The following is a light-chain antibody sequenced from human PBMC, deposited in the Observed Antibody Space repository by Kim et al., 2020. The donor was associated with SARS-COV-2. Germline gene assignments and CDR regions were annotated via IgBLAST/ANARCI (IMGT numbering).Light chain of an antibody. CDR2: RDS. CDR3: QVWDSSGGV. CDR1: NIGRKK. J-gene: IGLJ3*02. V-gene: IGLV3-9*01. Sequence: VALGQTARVTCGGNNIGRKKVHWYQQKPGKAPVLVIYRDSNRPSGIPERFSGSNSGNTATLTISRAQAGDEADYYCQVWDSSGGVFGGGTQLTVL.